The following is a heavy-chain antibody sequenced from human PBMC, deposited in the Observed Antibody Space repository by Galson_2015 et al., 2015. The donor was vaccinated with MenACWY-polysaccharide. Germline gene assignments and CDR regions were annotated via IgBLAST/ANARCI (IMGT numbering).Heavy chain of an antibody. D-gene: IGHD7-27*01. CDR1: GFTFNRFS. CDR2: IGAPGGDT. Sequence: SLRLSCAASGFTFNRFSMSWVRQAPLKGLEWVSGIGAPGGDTHYADPLEGRFSLSRDNPKHSLVLQMNNLRAEDTAIYYCARDRITGDSRWEFDYWGQGILVTVS. CDR3: ARDRITGDSRWEFDY. V-gene: IGHV3-23*01. J-gene: IGHJ4*02.